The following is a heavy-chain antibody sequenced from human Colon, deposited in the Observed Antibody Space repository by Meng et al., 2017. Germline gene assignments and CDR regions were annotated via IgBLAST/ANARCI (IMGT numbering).Heavy chain of an antibody. CDR2: IFHSGST. J-gene: IGHJ4*02. CDR1: GGSINSSDW. V-gene: IGHV4-4*02. CDR3: AAIFGLGPGY. D-gene: IGHD3-3*01. Sequence: GPGRGNPSGTLSLTLDVSGGSINSSDWWSWVRQPPGKGLEWIAEIFHSGSTNYKSSLKSRATISVDRSKNQFSLKLNSVTAADTAVYYCAAIFGLGPGYWGQGTLVTVSS.